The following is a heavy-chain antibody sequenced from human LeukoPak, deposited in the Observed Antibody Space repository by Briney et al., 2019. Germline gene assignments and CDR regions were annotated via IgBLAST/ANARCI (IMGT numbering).Heavy chain of an antibody. J-gene: IGHJ6*03. Sequence: SQTLSLTCAVSGDSISDDYYTWMRQPAGKGLEWIGRIHSGGTTNYNPSLMSRVTLSIDKSKKHISLRLTSVTAADTALYYCARDNGSGYTKGYEHYYYYLDVWGKGTTVTVSS. D-gene: IGHD3-3*02. CDR1: GDSISDDY. CDR2: IHSGGTT. V-gene: IGHV4-4*07. CDR3: ARDNGSGYTKGYEHYYYYLDV.